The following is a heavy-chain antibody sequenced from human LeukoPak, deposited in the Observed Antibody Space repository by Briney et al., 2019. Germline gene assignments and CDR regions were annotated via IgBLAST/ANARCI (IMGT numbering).Heavy chain of an antibody. V-gene: IGHV4-59*01. D-gene: IGHD3-22*01. J-gene: IGHJ5*01. CDR1: GSSISNYY. CDR3: ARDTDSSGYYDS. CDR2: IYNSGST. Sequence: SETLSLTCIVSGSSISNYYWTWIRQPPGKGLEWIGYIYNSGSTNYNPSLKSRVTISLDISKNQFSLKLSSVTAADTAVYYCARDTDSSGYYDSWGQGTLVAVSS.